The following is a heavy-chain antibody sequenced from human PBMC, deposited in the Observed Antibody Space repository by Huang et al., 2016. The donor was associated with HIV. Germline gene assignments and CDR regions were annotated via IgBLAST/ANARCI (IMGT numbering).Heavy chain of an antibody. D-gene: IGHD3-10*01. J-gene: IGHJ3*02. Sequence: QVQLVESGGGVVQPGGSLRLSCAASGFTFSSYGMHWVRQAPWKGLEWVAFIRYYGSNKYYADSVRGRFTISRDNSKNTLYLQMNSLRAEDTAVYYCAKGSMANAFDIWGQGTMVTVSS. CDR3: AKGSMANAFDI. CDR1: GFTFSSYG. V-gene: IGHV3-30*02. CDR2: IRYYGSNK.